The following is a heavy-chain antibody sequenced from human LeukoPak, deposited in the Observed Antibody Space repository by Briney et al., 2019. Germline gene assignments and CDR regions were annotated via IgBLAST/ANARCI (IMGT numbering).Heavy chain of an antibody. Sequence: ASVKVSCTASGYTFTSYAMHWVRQAPGQRLEWMGWINAGNGNTKYSQKFQGRVTITRDTSASTAYMELSSLRSEDTAVYYCARDCSSTSCYGGFDYWGQGTLVTVSS. CDR2: INAGNGNT. CDR1: GYTFTSYA. CDR3: ARDCSSTSCYGGFDY. J-gene: IGHJ4*02. D-gene: IGHD2-2*01. V-gene: IGHV1-3*01.